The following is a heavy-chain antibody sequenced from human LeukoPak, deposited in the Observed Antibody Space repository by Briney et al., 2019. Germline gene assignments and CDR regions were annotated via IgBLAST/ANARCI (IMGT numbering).Heavy chain of an antibody. D-gene: IGHD3-10*01. V-gene: IGHV3-74*01. Sequence: GGSLRLSCAASGFTLSSYWMHWVRQVPGKGLVWVSRINPDGSTTTYADSVKGRFTISRDNAKNTLNLQMNSLRAEDTAVYYCARVRVGAYDFEYWGQGTLVTVSS. J-gene: IGHJ4*02. CDR3: ARVRVGAYDFEY. CDR2: INPDGSTT. CDR1: GFTLSSYW.